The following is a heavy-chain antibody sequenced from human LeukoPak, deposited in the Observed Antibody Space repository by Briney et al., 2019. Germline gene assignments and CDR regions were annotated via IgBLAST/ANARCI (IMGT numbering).Heavy chain of an antibody. CDR2: ISSSGSTI. CDR3: ARDRLNSIAVAGHPRIRHYYYYMDV. D-gene: IGHD6-19*01. CDR1: GFTFDDYG. V-gene: IGHV3-11*01. Sequence: GGSLRLSCAASGFTFDDYGMSWARQAPGKWLEWVSYISSSGSTIYYADSVKGRFTISRDNAKNSLYLQMNSLRAEDTAVYYCARDRLNSIAVAGHPRIRHYYYYMDVWGKGTTVTISS. J-gene: IGHJ6*03.